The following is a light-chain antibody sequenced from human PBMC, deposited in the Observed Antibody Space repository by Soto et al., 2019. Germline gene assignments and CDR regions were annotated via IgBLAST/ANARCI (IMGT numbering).Light chain of an antibody. Sequence: EIVLTQSPGTLSFSPGERATLSCRASQSVSSSYLAWYQQKPGQAPRLLIYGASSRATGIPDRFSGSGSGTDFTLTISRLEPEDVAVYYCQQYGSSPPYTFGQGTKLEIK. V-gene: IGKV3-20*01. CDR1: QSVSSSY. CDR3: QQYGSSPPYT. CDR2: GAS. J-gene: IGKJ2*01.